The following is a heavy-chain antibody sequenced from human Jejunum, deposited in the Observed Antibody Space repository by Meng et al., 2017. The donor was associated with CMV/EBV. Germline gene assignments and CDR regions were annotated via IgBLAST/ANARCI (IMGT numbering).Heavy chain of an antibody. CDR1: GYTCFSYY. J-gene: IGHJ5*02. V-gene: IGHV1-18*01. D-gene: IGHD1-26*01. Sequence: QVQLVQSGAEVKKSGASVKVSCKASGYTCFSYYITWVRQAPGQGLEWMGWISTYNGKTNFAQKLLGRVTMTTDTSTNTAYMELRSVRSDDTAIYYCARGIVGTTIDLWGRGTLVTVSS. CDR3: ARGIVGTTIDL. CDR2: ISTYNGKT.